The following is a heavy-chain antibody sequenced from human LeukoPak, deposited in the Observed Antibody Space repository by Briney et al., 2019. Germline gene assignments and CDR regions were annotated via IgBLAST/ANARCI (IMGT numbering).Heavy chain of an antibody. D-gene: IGHD3-3*01. Sequence: SETLSLTCTVSGGSISSYYWSWIRQPPGKGLEWIGYIYYSGSTNYNPSLKSRVTISVDTSKNQFSLKLSSVTAAGTAVYYCARAAGRLFLEWFEGLDAFDIWGQGTMVTVSS. J-gene: IGHJ3*02. CDR1: GGSISSYY. CDR3: ARAAGRLFLEWFEGLDAFDI. CDR2: IYYSGST. V-gene: IGHV4-59*01.